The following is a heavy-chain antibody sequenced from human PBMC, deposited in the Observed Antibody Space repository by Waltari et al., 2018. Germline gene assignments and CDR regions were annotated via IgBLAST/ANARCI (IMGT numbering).Heavy chain of an antibody. Sequence: QVQLQESGPGLVKPSETLSLTCTVPGGSISSYYWSWIRQPPGKGLEWIGYIYSSGSTNSNPSLKGRVTISVDPSKNQFSLRLSSVTAADPAVYYCARMYYDVWSGSIGAFDIWSQGTIVAVSA. CDR2: IYSSGST. CDR1: GGSISSYY. D-gene: IGHD3-3*01. CDR3: ARMYYDVWSGSIGAFDI. J-gene: IGHJ3*02. V-gene: IGHV4-59*01.